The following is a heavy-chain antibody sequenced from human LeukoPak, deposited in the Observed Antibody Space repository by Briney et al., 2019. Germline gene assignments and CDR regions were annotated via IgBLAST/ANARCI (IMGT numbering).Heavy chain of an antibody. CDR1: VCTFCKAW. V-gene: IGHV3-15*07. CDR2: VKTKTDGETR. D-gene: IGHD4-11*01. J-gene: IGHJ4*02. CDR3: TSRVTTTNDY. Sequence: GGSLRLSCAASVCTFCKAWMNWVRKAPWKGLEWIGRVKTKTDGETREYAAPVKGRFTISRDDSKNTLYLLMNSLRSDDTAVYYCTSRVTTTNDYWGQGTLVTVSS.